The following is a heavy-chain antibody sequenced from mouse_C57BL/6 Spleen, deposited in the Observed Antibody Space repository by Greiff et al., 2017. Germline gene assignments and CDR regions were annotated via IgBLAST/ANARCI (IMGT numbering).Heavy chain of an antibody. CDR3: ASSYFDY. CDR2: ISSGNSTI. Sequence: EVQLVESGGGLVKPGGSLKLSCAASGFTFSDYGMHWVRQAPEKGLEWVAYISSGNSTIYYADTVKGRFTISSDNAKNTLFLQMTSLRSEDTAMYYCASSYFDYWGQGTTLTVSS. CDR1: GFTFSDYG. V-gene: IGHV5-17*01. J-gene: IGHJ2*01.